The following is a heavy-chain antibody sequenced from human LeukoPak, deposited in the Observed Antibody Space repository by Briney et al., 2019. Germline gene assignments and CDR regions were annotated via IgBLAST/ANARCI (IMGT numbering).Heavy chain of an antibody. Sequence: SETLSLTCAVYGGSFSGYYWSWIRQPPGKGLEWIGEINHSGSTNYNPSLKSRVTISVDTSKNQFSLKLSSATAADTAVYYCARVRKYCIVVVTGRDAFDIWGQGTMVTVSS. D-gene: IGHD2-21*02. CDR2: INHSGST. CDR1: GGSFSGYY. CDR3: ARVRKYCIVVVTGRDAFDI. V-gene: IGHV4-34*01. J-gene: IGHJ3*02.